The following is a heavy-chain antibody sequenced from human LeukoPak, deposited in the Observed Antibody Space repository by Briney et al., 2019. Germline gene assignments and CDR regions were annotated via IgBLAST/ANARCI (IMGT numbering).Heavy chain of an antibody. CDR1: GFTFSSYV. V-gene: IGHV3-30*03. D-gene: IGHD6-19*01. Sequence: GRSLRLSCAASGFTFSSYVMHWVRQAPGKGLEWVASISYDGSKKFYADSVKGRFTVSRDNSKNTLYLQTNSLRPEDTSVYYCALDKVAVGDYWGQGTLVTVSS. CDR2: ISYDGSKK. J-gene: IGHJ4*02. CDR3: ALDKVAVGDY.